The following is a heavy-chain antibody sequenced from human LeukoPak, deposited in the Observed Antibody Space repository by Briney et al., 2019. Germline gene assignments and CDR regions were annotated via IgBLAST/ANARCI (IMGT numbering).Heavy chain of an antibody. J-gene: IGHJ4*02. Sequence: GGSLRLSCAASGFTFSSYAMSWVRQAPGKGLEWVSAISGSGGSTYYADSVKGRFTISRDNSKNTLYLQMNSLRAEDTAIYYCAKDLESVYYYDSSGYYSRPGYFDYWGQGTLVPVSS. CDR1: GFTFSSYA. CDR3: AKDLESVYYYDSSGYYSRPGYFDY. V-gene: IGHV3-23*01. CDR2: ISGSGGST. D-gene: IGHD3-22*01.